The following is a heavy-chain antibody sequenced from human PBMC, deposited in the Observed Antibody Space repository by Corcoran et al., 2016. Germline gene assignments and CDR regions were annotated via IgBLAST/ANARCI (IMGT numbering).Heavy chain of an antibody. V-gene: IGHV3-15*01. CDR2: IKSKTDGGTA. D-gene: IGHD3-3*01. J-gene: IGHJ6*02. CDR3: TTDMGLLRFLEWLPVGDV. CDR1: GFTFSNAW. Sequence: EVQLVESGGGLVKPGGSLRLSCAASGFTFSNAWMSWVRQAPGKGLEWVGRIKSKTDGGTADYAAPVKGRFTISRDDSKNTLYLQMNSLKTEDTAVYYCTTDMGLLRFLEWLPVGDVWGQGTTVTVSS.